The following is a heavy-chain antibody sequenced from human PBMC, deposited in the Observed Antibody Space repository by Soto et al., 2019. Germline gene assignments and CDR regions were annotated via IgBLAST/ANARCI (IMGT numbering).Heavy chain of an antibody. Sequence: PGGSLRLSCAASWFTVSSNYMSWVRQAPGKGLEWGSVIYSGGSTYYADSVKGRFTISRDNSKNTLYLQMNSLRAEDTAVYYCARVKFFGVHSDYWGQGTLVTVSS. CDR2: IYSGGST. CDR3: ARVKFFGVHSDY. V-gene: IGHV3-53*01. CDR1: WFTVSSNY. D-gene: IGHD3-3*01. J-gene: IGHJ4*02.